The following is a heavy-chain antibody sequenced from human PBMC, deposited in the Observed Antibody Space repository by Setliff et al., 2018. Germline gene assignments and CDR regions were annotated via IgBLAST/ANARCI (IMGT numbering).Heavy chain of an antibody. V-gene: IGHV1-18*01. Sequence: SSVKVSCKTSGFSFTSFGFSWVRQAPGQGLEWMGSISGYTGETNYAQKFQARVTMTADTSTKTVYMELRRLRSDDTAVYYCARDLPMVVVADNLALFDYWGQGTLVTVSS. CDR1: GFSFTSFG. J-gene: IGHJ4*02. CDR3: ARDLPMVVVADNLALFDY. D-gene: IGHD2-15*01. CDR2: ISGYTGET.